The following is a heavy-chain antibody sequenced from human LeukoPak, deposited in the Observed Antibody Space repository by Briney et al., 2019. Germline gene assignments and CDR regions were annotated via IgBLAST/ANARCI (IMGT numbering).Heavy chain of an antibody. CDR2: ISSSGSTI. J-gene: IGHJ4*02. Sequence: GGSLRLSCAASGFTFSSYEMNWVRQAPGKGLEWVSYISSSGSTIYYADSVKGRFTISRDNAKNSLYLQMNSLRAEDTAVYYCAREVYDILTGYSQNVDYWGQGTLVTVSS. V-gene: IGHV3-48*03. CDR3: AREVYDILTGYSQNVDY. D-gene: IGHD3-9*01. CDR1: GFTFSSYE.